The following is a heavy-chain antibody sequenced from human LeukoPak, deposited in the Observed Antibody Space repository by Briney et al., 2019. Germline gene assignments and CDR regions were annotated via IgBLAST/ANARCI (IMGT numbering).Heavy chain of an antibody. Sequence: SETLSLTCSVSGGSISSGAYYWSWIRQPPGKGLEWIGYIYYSGSTYYNPSLKSRVTISVDTSKNQFSLKLSSVTAADTAVYYCARAPYYYDSSGYYYWFDPWGQGTLVTVSP. CDR1: GGSISSGAYY. D-gene: IGHD3-22*01. J-gene: IGHJ5*02. CDR3: ARAPYYYDSSGYYYWFDP. V-gene: IGHV4-30-4*01. CDR2: IYYSGST.